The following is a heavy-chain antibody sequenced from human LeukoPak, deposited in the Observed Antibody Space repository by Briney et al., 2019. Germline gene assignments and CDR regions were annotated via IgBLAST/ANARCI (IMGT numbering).Heavy chain of an antibody. CDR1: GFAFRNYW. J-gene: IGHJ3*02. CDR3: ARGSRLGVVERDAFDI. V-gene: IGHV3-74*01. CDR2: INPDGSTT. D-gene: IGHD3-3*01. Sequence: RTGGSLRLSCVASGFAFRNYWMYWVRQGPGKGLVWLSRINPDGSTTTYADSVKGRSTISRDNANRMLSLHINSLRVEDSAVYYCARGSRLGVVERDAFDIWGQGTMVTVSS.